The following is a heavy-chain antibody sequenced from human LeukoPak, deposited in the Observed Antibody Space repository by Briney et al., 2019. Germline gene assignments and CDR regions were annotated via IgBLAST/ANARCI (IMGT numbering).Heavy chain of an antibody. CDR2: ISWDGGST. J-gene: IGHJ6*03. CDR1: GFTFDDYS. CDR3: AKGSSGRIAVAGVKGGAYYMDV. D-gene: IGHD6-13*01. V-gene: IGHV3-43*01. Sequence: PGGSLRLSCAASGFTFDDYSMHWVRQAPWKGLEWVSLISWDGGSTNYADSVKGRCTIYRDNSKNSLYLQMNSLKTEDTALYYCAKGSSGRIAVAGVKGGAYYMDVWGKGTTVTVSS.